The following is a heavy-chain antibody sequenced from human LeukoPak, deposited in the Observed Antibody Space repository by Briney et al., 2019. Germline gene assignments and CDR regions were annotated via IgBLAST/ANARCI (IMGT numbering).Heavy chain of an antibody. J-gene: IGHJ4*02. D-gene: IGHD6-13*01. CDR1: GFTFSSYA. V-gene: IGHV3-64D*06. Sequence: GGSLRLSCSASGFTFSSYAMHWVRQAPGKGLEYVLAISSNGGSTYYADSVKGRFTISRDNSKNTLYLQMSSLRAEDTAVYYCVKLGSSSDFDYWGQGTLVTVSS. CDR2: ISSNGGST. CDR3: VKLGSSSDFDY.